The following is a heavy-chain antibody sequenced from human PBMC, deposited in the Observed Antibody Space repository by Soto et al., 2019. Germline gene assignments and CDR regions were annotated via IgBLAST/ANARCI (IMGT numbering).Heavy chain of an antibody. CDR1: GFTFSSYG. D-gene: IGHD2-2*01. V-gene: IGHV3-30*18. Sequence: GGSLRLSCAASGFTFSSYGMHWVRQAPGKGLEWVAVISYDGSNKYYADSVKGRFTISRDNSKNTLYLQMNSLRAEDTAVYYCAKGITIEGYCSSTSCYEGLAYWGRGTLVTVAS. CDR3: AKGITIEGYCSSTSCYEGLAY. CDR2: ISYDGSNK. J-gene: IGHJ4*02.